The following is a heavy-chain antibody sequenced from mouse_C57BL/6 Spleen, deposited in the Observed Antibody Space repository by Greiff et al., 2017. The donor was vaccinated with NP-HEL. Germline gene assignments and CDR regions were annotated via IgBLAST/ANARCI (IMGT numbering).Heavy chain of an antibody. Sequence: VQLQQSGAELVMPGASVKLSCKASGYTFTSYWMHWVKLRPGQGLEWIGEIDPSDSYTNYNQKFKGKSTLTVDKSSSTAYMQLSSLTSEDSAVYYCARKGHNYYGSSYGYFDVWGTGTTVTVSS. CDR3: ARKGHNYYGSSYGYFDV. V-gene: IGHV1-69*01. CDR2: IDPSDSYT. CDR1: GYTFTSYW. J-gene: IGHJ1*03. D-gene: IGHD1-1*01.